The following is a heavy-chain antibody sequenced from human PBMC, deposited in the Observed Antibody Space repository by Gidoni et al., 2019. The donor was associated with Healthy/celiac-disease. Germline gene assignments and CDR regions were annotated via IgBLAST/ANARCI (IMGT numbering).Heavy chain of an antibody. CDR3: ARTLAYCGGDCLANFDY. D-gene: IGHD2-21*02. CDR2: IIPIFGTA. V-gene: IGHV1-69*01. CDR1: GGTFSSYA. J-gene: IGHJ4*02. Sequence: QVQLVQSGAEVKKPGSSVKVSCKASGGTFSSYAIGWVRQAPGQGLEWMGGIIPIFGTANYAQKFQGRVTITADESTSTAYMELSSLRSEDTAVYYCARTLAYCGGDCLANFDYWGQGTLVTVSS.